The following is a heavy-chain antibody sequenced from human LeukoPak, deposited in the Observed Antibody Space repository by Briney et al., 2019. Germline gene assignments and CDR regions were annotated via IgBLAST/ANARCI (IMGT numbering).Heavy chain of an antibody. D-gene: IGHD6-19*01. J-gene: IGHJ6*02. V-gene: IGHV1-3*01. Sequence: ASVKVSCKASGYTFTSYAMHWVRQAPGQRLEWMGWINAGNGNTKYSQKFQGRVTITRDTSASTAYMELSSLRSEDTAVYYCARVAVAGPGAVYYYYYGMDVWGQGTTVTVSS. CDR1: GYTFTSYA. CDR3: ARVAVAGPGAVYYYYYGMDV. CDR2: INAGNGNT.